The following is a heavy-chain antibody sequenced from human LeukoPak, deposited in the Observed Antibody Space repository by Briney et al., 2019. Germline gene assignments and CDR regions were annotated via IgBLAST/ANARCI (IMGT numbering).Heavy chain of an antibody. J-gene: IGHJ4*02. CDR3: AKRGVVIRVILVGFHKEAYYFDS. CDR2: ISGSGGTT. CDR1: GITLSNYG. Sequence: GGSLRLSCAVSGITLSNYGMSWVRPAPGKGLEWVAGISGSGGTTSYADSVKGRFTISRDNPQNTLYLQMNSLRAEDTAVYFCAKRGVVIRVILVGFHKEAYYFDSWGQGALVTVSS. D-gene: IGHD3-22*01. V-gene: IGHV3-23*01.